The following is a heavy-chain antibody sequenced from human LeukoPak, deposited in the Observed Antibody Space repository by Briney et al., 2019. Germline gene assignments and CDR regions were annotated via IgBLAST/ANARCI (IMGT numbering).Heavy chain of an antibody. D-gene: IGHD3-10*01. CDR3: ARDITMVRGVGWFDP. CDR2: IYYSGST. J-gene: IGHJ5*02. CDR1: GGSISSGDYY. Sequence: PSQTLSLTCTVSGGSISSGDYYWSWIRQPLGKGLEWIGYIYYSGSTYYNPSLKSRVTISVDTSKNQFSLKLSSVTAADTAVYYCARDITMVRGVGWFDPWGQGTLVTVSS. V-gene: IGHV4-30-4*01.